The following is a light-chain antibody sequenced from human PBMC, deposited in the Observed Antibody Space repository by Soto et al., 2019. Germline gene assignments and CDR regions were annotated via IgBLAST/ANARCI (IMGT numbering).Light chain of an antibody. CDR1: QEISNH. CDR3: QQYHNYPVT. V-gene: IGKV1-16*02. Sequence: DIQMTQSPSSLSASVGDRVTITCRASQEISNHLAWFQQKPGKPPKSLIYDASSLQSGVPSKFSGSGSGTDCPLAISSLQPEDFATYYCQQYHNYPVTFGGGTKVEIK. CDR2: DAS. J-gene: IGKJ4*01.